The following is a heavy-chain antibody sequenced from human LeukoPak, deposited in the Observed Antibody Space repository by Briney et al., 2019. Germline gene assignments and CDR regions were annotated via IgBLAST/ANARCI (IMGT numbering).Heavy chain of an antibody. J-gene: IGHJ4*02. Sequence: PSETLSLTCAVYGGSFSGYYWSWIRQPPGKGLEWIGEINHSGSTNYNPSLKSRVTISVDTSKNQFSLKLSSVTAADTAVYYCARGDLPGGYSYGFRMYYFDYWGQGTLVTVSS. CDR3: ARGDLPGGYSYGFRMYYFDY. CDR2: INHSGST. V-gene: IGHV4-34*01. CDR1: GGSFSGYY. D-gene: IGHD5-18*01.